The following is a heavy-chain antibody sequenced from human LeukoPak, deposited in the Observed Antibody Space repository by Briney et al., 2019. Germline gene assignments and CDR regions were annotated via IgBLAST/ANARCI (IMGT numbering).Heavy chain of an antibody. V-gene: IGHV3-23*01. D-gene: IGHD3-10*01. Sequence: GGSLRLSCAASGFTFSSYAMSWVRRAPGKGLEWVSAISGSGGSTYYADPVKGRFTISRDNSKNTLYLQMNSLRAEDTAVYYCANYYGSGSYSTNYFDYWGQGTLVTVSS. CDR3: ANYYGSGSYSTNYFDY. CDR2: ISGSGGST. J-gene: IGHJ4*02. CDR1: GFTFSSYA.